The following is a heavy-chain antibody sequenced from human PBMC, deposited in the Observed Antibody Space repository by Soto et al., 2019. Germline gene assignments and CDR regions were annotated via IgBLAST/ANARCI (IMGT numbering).Heavy chain of an antibody. CDR1: GGTFTNYV. J-gene: IGHJ5*02. CDR3: ARGRSSPNFDP. D-gene: IGHD6-6*01. CDR2: LIPIFGAA. V-gene: IGHV1-69*01. Sequence: QVQLVQSGAEVRQPGSSVKVSCKISGGTFTNYVISWLRQAPGQGLEWMGGLIPIFGAANLAQKFQGRVTITADESTSTLNMELISLTSEDTAVYYCARGRSSPNFDPWGQGTLVTVSS.